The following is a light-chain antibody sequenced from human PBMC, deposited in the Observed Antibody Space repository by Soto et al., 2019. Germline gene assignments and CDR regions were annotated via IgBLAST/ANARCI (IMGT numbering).Light chain of an antibody. Sequence: QSVLTQPASVSGSPGQSITISCTGTSSDVGGYNYVSWYQQHPGKAPKLMIYDVSNRPSGVSNRFSGSKSGNTASLTIYGLQAEDEADYYCSSYTSSSTLFYVFGTGTKVT. J-gene: IGLJ1*01. V-gene: IGLV2-14*01. CDR3: SSYTSSSTLFYV. CDR2: DVS. CDR1: SSDVGGYNY.